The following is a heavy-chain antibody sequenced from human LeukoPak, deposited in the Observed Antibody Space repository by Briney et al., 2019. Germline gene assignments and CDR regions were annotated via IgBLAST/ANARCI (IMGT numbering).Heavy chain of an antibody. D-gene: IGHD3-10*01. Sequence: GGSQRLSCAASGFTFSSYAMSWVRQAPGKGLEWVSAISGSGGSTYYADSVKGRFTISRDNSKNTLYLQMNSLRAEDTAVYYCAKAEGSGSYYNVRTPYYFDYWGQGTLVTVSS. CDR1: GFTFSSYA. J-gene: IGHJ4*02. CDR3: AKAEGSGSYYNVRTPYYFDY. CDR2: ISGSGGST. V-gene: IGHV3-23*01.